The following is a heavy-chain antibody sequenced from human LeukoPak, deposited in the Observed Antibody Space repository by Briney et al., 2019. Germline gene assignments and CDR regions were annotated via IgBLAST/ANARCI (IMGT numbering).Heavy chain of an antibody. V-gene: IGHV4-59*08. CDR1: GGSISSYY. D-gene: IGHD5-18*01. CDR3: ARGSWQLWALDS. Sequence: SETLSLTCTVSGGSISSYYWSWIRQPPGKGLEWIGYIYYSGSTNYNPSLKSRVTISVDTSKNQFSLKLNSVTAADTAVYYCARGSWQLWALDSWGQGTLVPVSS. CDR2: IYYSGST. J-gene: IGHJ4*02.